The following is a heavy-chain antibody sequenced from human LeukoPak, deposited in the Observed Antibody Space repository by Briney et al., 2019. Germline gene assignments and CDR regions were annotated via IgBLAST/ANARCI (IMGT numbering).Heavy chain of an antibody. J-gene: IGHJ4*02. CDR1: GITLSSYW. D-gene: IGHD6-19*01. CDR2: IKSDGSIT. V-gene: IGHV3-74*01. CDR3: IHYSSGWH. Sequence: GGSLRLSCAASGITLSSYWMHWVRQAPGKGPVWVSRIKSDGSITNYADSVKGRFTISRDSAKNTLYLQTSSLRTEDTALYHCIHYSSGWHWGRGTLVTVSS.